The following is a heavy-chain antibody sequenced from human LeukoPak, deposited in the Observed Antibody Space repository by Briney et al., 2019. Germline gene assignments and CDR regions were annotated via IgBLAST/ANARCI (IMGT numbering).Heavy chain of an antibody. Sequence: SETLSPTCTVSGGSISSYYWSWIRQPPGKGLEWIGYIYYSGSTNYNPSLKSRVTISVDTSKNQFSLKLSSVAAADTAVCYCARYMVRGLNWFDPWGQGTLVTVSS. CDR2: IYYSGST. V-gene: IGHV4-59*01. CDR3: ARYMVRGLNWFDP. CDR1: GGSISSYY. D-gene: IGHD3-10*01. J-gene: IGHJ5*02.